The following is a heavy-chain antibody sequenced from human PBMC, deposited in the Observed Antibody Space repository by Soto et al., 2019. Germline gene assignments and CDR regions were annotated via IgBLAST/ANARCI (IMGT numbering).Heavy chain of an antibody. D-gene: IGHD6-13*01. CDR1: GGSISSSSYY. J-gene: IGHJ5*02. CDR2: IYYSGST. Sequence: SETLSLTCTVSGGSISSSSYYWGWIRQPPGKGLEWIGSIYYSGSTYYNPSLKSRVTISVDTSKNQFSLKLSSVTAADTAVYYCASEGSYSSSWYERAESWFDPWGQGTLVTVSS. V-gene: IGHV4-39*01. CDR3: ASEGSYSSSWYERAESWFDP.